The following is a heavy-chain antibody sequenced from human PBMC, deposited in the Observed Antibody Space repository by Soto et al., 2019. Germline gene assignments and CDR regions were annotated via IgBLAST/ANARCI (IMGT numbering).Heavy chain of an antibody. Sequence: SETLSLTCAVYGGSFSGYYWSWIRQPPGKGLEWIGEINHSGSTNYNPSLKSRVTISVDTSKNQFSLKLSSVTAADAAVYYCARVRYYLTMTIDYWGQGTLVTVSS. V-gene: IGHV4-34*01. CDR3: ARVRYYLTMTIDY. J-gene: IGHJ4*02. D-gene: IGHD3-22*01. CDR1: GGSFSGYY. CDR2: INHSGST.